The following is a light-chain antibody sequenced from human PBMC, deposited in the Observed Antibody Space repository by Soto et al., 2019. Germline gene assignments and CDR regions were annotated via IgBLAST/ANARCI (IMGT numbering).Light chain of an antibody. CDR3: HQYNNWPPWT. Sequence: VMKQSPVTLSVSPGERATLSCRASQSVSSSYLAWYQQKPGQAPRLLIYGASTRATGIPARFSGSGSGTEFTLTISSLQSEDFAVYYCHQYNNWPPWTFGQGTNVDI. CDR1: QSVSSSY. J-gene: IGKJ1*01. V-gene: IGKV3-15*01. CDR2: GAS.